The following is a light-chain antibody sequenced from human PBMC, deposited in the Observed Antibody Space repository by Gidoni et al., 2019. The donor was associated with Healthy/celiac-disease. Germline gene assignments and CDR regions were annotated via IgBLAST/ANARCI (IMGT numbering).Light chain of an antibody. CDR1: QSVSSN. V-gene: IGKV3-15*01. J-gene: IGKJ4*02. CDR3: KQYNNWPLT. Sequence: EIVMPQSPATLSVSPGERATLSCRASQSVSSNLAWYQQKPSQAPRLLIYGASTRATGIPARFSGSGSGTEFTLTISSLQSEDFAVYYCKQYNNWPLTFGGGTKVEIK. CDR2: GAS.